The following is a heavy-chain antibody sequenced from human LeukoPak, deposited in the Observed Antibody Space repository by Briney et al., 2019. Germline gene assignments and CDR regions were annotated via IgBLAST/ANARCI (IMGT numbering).Heavy chain of an antibody. V-gene: IGHV3-74*01. J-gene: IGHJ6*02. CDR1: GFTLSGYW. CDR2: ISSDGSDT. CDR3: AKVLLPYYYYGMDV. D-gene: IGHD2-15*01. Sequence: GESLRLSCVASGFTLSGYWMHWVRRAPGKGLVWVSRISSDGSDTSYADSVKGRFTISRDNAKNTLYLQMNSLRAEDTAVYYCAKVLLPYYYYGMDVWGQGTTVTVSS.